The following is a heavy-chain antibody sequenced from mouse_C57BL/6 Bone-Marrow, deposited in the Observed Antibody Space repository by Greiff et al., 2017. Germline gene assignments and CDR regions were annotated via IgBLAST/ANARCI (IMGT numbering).Heavy chain of an antibody. J-gene: IGHJ2*01. D-gene: IGHD2-4*01. CDR1: GYIFTEYT. CDR3: ARHERYYDYEGYFDY. CDR2: FYPGSGSI. V-gene: IGHV1-62-2*01. Sequence: QVQLQQSGAELVKPGASVKLCCKASGYIFTEYTIHWVKQRSGQGLEWIGWFYPGSGSIKYNERFKDKATLTADKSSNTVYMELSRLTSEDSAVYFCARHERYYDYEGYFDYWGQATTLTVSS.